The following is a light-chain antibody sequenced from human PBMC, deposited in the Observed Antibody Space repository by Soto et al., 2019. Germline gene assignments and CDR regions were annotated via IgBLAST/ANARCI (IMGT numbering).Light chain of an antibody. Sequence: EIVLTQSPGTLSLSPGDGATLSCRASQTVGNNYLAWYQQRPGQSPRLLIHGASTRATGIPDRFSGSGSGTEFALTIGRLEPEDFAVYYCHQYGSSPWTFGQGTKVE. CDR1: QTVGNNY. V-gene: IGKV3-20*01. CDR2: GAS. CDR3: HQYGSSPWT. J-gene: IGKJ1*01.